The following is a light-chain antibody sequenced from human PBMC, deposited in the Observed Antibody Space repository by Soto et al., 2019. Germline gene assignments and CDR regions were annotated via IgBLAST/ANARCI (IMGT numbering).Light chain of an antibody. CDR1: QSVSSY. CDR3: QQRSNCLT. V-gene: IGKV3-11*01. CDR2: VAS. Sequence: EIVLTQSPATLSLSPGARATLSCRASQSVSSYLAWYQQKPGQAPRLLIYVASNRATGIPARFSGSGSGTDFTLTISSLDPEEFAVYYCQQRSNCLTFGGGTKVEVK. J-gene: IGKJ4*01.